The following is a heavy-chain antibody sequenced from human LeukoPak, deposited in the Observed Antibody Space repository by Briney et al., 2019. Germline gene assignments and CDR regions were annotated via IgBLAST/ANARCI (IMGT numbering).Heavy chain of an antibody. J-gene: IGHJ4*02. D-gene: IGHD3-22*01. Sequence: PGGSLRLSCAVSGFTFSNYAMSWVRQAPGKGLEWVSTISGSGGSKYYADSVKGRFTISRDSSKNTLYLQMNSLRAEDTAVYYCAKDPHYDKSGYNYKGYFDSWGLGTLVTVSS. CDR2: ISGSGGSK. CDR1: GFTFSNYA. CDR3: AKDPHYDKSGYNYKGYFDS. V-gene: IGHV3-23*01.